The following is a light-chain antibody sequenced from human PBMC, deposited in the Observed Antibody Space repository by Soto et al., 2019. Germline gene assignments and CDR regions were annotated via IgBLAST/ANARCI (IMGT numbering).Light chain of an antibody. Sequence: QAVVTQPPSASASLGASVTLTCTLSSGYSNYKVDWYQQRPGKGPRFVMRVGTGGIVGSKGDGIPDRFSVLGSGLNRYLTIKNIQEEDESDYHCGADHGSGSNRGVFGGGTKVTVL. CDR3: GADHGSGSNRGV. CDR1: SGYSNYK. J-gene: IGLJ3*02. V-gene: IGLV9-49*01. CDR2: VGTGGIVG.